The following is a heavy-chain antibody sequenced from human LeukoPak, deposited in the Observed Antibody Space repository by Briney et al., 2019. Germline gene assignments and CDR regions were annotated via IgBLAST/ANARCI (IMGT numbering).Heavy chain of an antibody. CDR2: IIPIFGTA. CDR3: ARDYYDSSGYHPQFDY. D-gene: IGHD3-22*01. J-gene: IGHJ4*02. CDR1: GYTFTGYY. Sequence: ASVKVSCKASGYTFTGYYIHWVRQAPGQGLEWMGGIIPIFGTANYAQKFQGRVTITADKSTSTAYMELSSLRSEDTAVYYCARDYYDSSGYHPQFDYWGQGTLVTVSS. V-gene: IGHV1-69*06.